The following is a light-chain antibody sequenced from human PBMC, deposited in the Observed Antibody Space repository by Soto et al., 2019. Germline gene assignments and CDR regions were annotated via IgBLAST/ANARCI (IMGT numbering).Light chain of an antibody. CDR3: QQSDSTPYP. Sequence: DIKMTQSPSSLSASIGDRVTITCRASQTISTYLNWYQQKPGKAPRLLIYDASSLLSGVPSRFSGSGSGTDFTLTIASLQPEDFSTYYCQQSDSTPYPFGQRTMVDI. CDR1: QTISTY. V-gene: IGKV1-39*01. J-gene: IGKJ2*01. CDR2: DAS.